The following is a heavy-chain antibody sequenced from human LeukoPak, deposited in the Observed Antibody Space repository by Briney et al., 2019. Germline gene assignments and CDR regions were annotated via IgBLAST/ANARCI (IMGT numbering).Heavy chain of an antibody. D-gene: IGHD7-27*01. Sequence: GGSLRLSCAASGFTFSSYWMHWVRQAPGKGLVWVSVINSDGSSTSYADSVKGRFTISRDNAKNTLYLQMNSLRAEDTAVYYCASAPGPSPGFGYWGQGTLVTVSS. J-gene: IGHJ4*02. CDR1: GFTFSSYW. CDR3: ASAPGPSPGFGY. V-gene: IGHV3-74*01. CDR2: INSDGSST.